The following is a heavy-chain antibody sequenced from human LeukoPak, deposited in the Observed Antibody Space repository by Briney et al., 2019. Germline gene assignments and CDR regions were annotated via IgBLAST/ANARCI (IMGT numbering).Heavy chain of an antibody. CDR2: INHGGST. J-gene: IGHJ6*03. V-gene: IGHV4-34*01. CDR3: ARDMSSGSLNYYYYYMDV. CDR1: GGSFSGYY. Sequence: SETLSLTCAVYGGSFSGYYWSWIRQPPGKGLEWIGEINHGGSTNYNPSLKSRVTISVDTSKNQFPLKLSSVPAADTAVYYCARDMSSGSLNYYYYYMDVWGQGTPVTVS. D-gene: IGHD6-19*01.